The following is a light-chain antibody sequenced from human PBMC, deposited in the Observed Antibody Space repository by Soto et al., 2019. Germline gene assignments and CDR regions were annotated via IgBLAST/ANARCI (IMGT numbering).Light chain of an antibody. CDR1: RSVSSSY. CDR3: QQYGGSPPYT. J-gene: IGKJ2*01. Sequence: EIVLTQSPGTLSLSPGERATLSCRASRSVSSSYLAWYQHKPGQAPRLLSYGASSRATGIPDRFNGSGSGPDFTLTISRLEPEDYAVYYCQQYGGSPPYTFGQGTKLQIK. V-gene: IGKV3-20*01. CDR2: GAS.